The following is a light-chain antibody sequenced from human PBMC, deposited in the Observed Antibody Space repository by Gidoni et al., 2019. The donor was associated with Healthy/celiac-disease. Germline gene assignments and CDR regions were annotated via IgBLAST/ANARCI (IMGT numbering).Light chain of an antibody. Sequence: DIQMTQSPSSLSASVGDRVTITCRASQSISSSLNWYQQKPGKAPKLLIYAASSLQSGVPSRFSGSGSGTEFTLTISSLQPEDFATYYCQQSYSTPRTFGQXTKVEIK. CDR3: QQSYSTPRT. CDR2: AAS. CDR1: QSISSS. V-gene: IGKV1-39*01. J-gene: IGKJ1*01.